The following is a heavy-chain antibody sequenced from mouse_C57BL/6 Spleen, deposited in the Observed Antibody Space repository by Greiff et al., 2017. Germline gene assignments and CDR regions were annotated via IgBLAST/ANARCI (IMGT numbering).Heavy chain of an antibody. CDR1: GFSLTSYG. CDR3: AKRGGNSVYYAMDY. V-gene: IGHV2-4*01. CDR2: IWSGGST. J-gene: IGHJ4*01. D-gene: IGHD2-1*01. Sequence: VQLQESGPGLVQPSQSLSITCTVSGFSLTSYGVHWVRQPPGKGLEWLGVIWSGGSTDYNAAFISRLSISKDNSKSQVFFKMNSLQADDTAIYYGAKRGGNSVYYAMDYWGQGTSVTVSS.